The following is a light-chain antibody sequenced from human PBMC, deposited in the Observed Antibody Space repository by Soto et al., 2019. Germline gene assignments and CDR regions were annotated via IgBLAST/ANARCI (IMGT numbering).Light chain of an antibody. Sequence: DVQMTQSPSSLSASEGDSVTITCRSSQTVKTYLNWYQHEPGKAPQLLIYASSRLQTGVASRFSGSGSGTYFSLTISSLQPEVFATYYCQQTSTTPGTFGQGTKVEIK. CDR2: ASS. CDR1: QTVKTY. CDR3: QQTSTTPGT. V-gene: IGKV1-39*01. J-gene: IGKJ1*01.